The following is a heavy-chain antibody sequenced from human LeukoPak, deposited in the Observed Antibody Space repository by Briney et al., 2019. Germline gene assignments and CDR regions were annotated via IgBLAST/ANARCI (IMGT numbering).Heavy chain of an antibody. Sequence: PSETLSLTCTVSGGSISSDYWSWIRQPAGKGLEWIGRIYTSGNTNYNPPLKSRVTISVDKSKNQFSLKLSSVTAADTAVYYCARVWGDYGHYFFDYWGQGTLVTVSS. J-gene: IGHJ4*02. CDR1: GGSISSDY. CDR2: IYTSGNT. CDR3: ARVWGDYGHYFFDY. D-gene: IGHD4-17*01. V-gene: IGHV4-4*07.